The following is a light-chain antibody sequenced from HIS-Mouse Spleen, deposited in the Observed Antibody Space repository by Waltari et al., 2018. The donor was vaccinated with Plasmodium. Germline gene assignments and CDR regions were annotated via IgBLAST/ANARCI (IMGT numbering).Light chain of an antibody. CDR3: YAAADNNLV. CDR2: KDS. V-gene: IGLV3-27*01. CDR1: VLAKKY. J-gene: IGLJ3*02. Sequence: SYELTQPSSVSVSPGQTARITCSGDVLAKKYARWVQQKPGQAPVLVSYKDSERPSGIPERFSGSSSGTTVTFTIGGAQVEDEADYYCYAAADNNLVFGGGTKLTVL.